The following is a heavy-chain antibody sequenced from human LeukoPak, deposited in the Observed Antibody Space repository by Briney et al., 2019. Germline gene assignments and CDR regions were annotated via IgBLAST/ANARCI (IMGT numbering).Heavy chain of an antibody. V-gene: IGHV4-4*02. CDR3: ARNEYCSGGSCYSDSWFDP. CDR1: GGSISSSNW. D-gene: IGHD2-15*01. J-gene: IGHJ5*02. CDR2: IYHSGST. Sequence: PSGTLPLTCAVSGGSISSSNWWSWVRQPPGKGLEWIGEIYHSGSTNYNPSLKSRVTISVDKSKNQFSLKLSSVTAADTAVYYCARNEYCSGGSCYSDSWFDPWGQGTLVTVSS.